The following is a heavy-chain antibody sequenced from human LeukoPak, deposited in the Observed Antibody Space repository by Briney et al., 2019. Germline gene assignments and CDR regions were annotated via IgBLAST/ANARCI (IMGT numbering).Heavy chain of an antibody. CDR3: ARDRPGGSSLDY. D-gene: IGHD6-13*01. V-gene: IGHV4-59*01. Sequence: PSETLSLTCTVSGGSISRDYWGWIRQPPGKGLEWIGYIYYTGSTNYNPSLKGRVTISVDTSKNQFSLKLSSVTAADTAVYYCARDRPGGSSLDYWGQGTLVTVSS. CDR1: GGSISRDY. J-gene: IGHJ4*02. CDR2: IYYTGST.